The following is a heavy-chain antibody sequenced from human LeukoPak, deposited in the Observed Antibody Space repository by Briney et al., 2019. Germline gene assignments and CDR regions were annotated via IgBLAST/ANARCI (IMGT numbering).Heavy chain of an antibody. J-gene: IGHJ5*02. Sequence: GASVKVSCKASGYTFTSYAMHWVRQAPGQRLEWMGWINAGNGNTKYSQKFQGRVTITRDTSASTAYMELSSLRSEDTAVYYCTREGHYYDILTGYYNWFDPWGQGTLVTVSS. CDR3: TREGHYYDILTGYYNWFDP. CDR1: GYTFTSYA. D-gene: IGHD3-9*01. V-gene: IGHV1-3*01. CDR2: INAGNGNT.